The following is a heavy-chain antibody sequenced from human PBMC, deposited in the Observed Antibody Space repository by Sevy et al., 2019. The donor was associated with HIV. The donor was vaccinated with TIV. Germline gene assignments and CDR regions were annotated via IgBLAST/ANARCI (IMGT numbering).Heavy chain of an antibody. CDR3: AKDSILVAGHFDY. D-gene: IGHD6-19*01. CDR1: GFTFSSYA. J-gene: IGHJ4*02. Sequence: GGSLRLFCAASGFTFSSYAMSWVRQAPGKGLEWVSSFTGSGTNTFYADSVKGRFTISRDNSKNRLYLQMNSLRAEDTAVYYCAKDSILVAGHFDYWGQGTLVTVSS. CDR2: FTGSGTNT. V-gene: IGHV3-23*01.